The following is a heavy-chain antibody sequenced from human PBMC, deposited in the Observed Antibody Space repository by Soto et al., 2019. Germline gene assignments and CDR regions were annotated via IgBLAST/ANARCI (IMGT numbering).Heavy chain of an antibody. D-gene: IGHD1-1*01. CDR1: GFTFSGFW. CDR2: IDHGGSEK. Sequence: VQVVESGGGLFQPGGSLRLSCEVSGFTFSGFWMNWVRQAPGKGLEWVANIDHGGSEKNLVDSVMGRFTISRDNAKDTIYLQMNNLRAEDTAVYYCTRGGRDFDFWGQGTLVAVSS. J-gene: IGHJ4*02. CDR3: TRGGRDFDF. V-gene: IGHV3-7*04.